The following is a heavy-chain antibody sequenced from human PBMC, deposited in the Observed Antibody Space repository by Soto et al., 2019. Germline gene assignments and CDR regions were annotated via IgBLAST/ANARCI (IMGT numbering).Heavy chain of an antibody. J-gene: IGHJ4*02. Sequence: QVQLVESGGGVVQPGRSLRLSCAASGFSFSSYGMHWVRQAPGKGLKWVAVISYDGRNKYYADSVKGRFTISRDNSKSTLYLQMNSLRAQDTAVYYCAKDVGCRSIWYLDYWGQGTLVTFSA. CDR2: ISYDGRNK. CDR3: AKDVGCRSIWYLDY. CDR1: GFSFSSYG. D-gene: IGHD2-8*01. V-gene: IGHV3-30*18.